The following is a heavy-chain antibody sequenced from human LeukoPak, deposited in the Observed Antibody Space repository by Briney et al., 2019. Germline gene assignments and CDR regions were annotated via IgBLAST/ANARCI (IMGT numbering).Heavy chain of an antibody. CDR2: ISPSGGTT. J-gene: IGHJ4*02. CDR3: AGYNGDLTWGCVS. CDR1: GYSFTTDI. V-gene: IGHV1-46*01. D-gene: IGHD4-17*01. Sequence: ASVKVSCKESGYSFTTDIMHWVREAPGQGLEWMGIISPSGGTTGYAQKFQGRVTMTRDTSTSTVYMELSSLRSEDTAVYYCAGYNGDLTWGCVSRGQGTLVTVSS.